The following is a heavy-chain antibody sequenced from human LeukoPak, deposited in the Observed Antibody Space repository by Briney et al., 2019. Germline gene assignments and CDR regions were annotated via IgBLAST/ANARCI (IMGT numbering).Heavy chain of an antibody. V-gene: IGHV4-34*01. Sequence: GSLRLSCAASGFTFSSYAMSWVRQPPGKGLEWIGEINHSGSTNYNPSLKSRVTISVDTSKNQFSLKLSSVTAADTAVYYCARADTIFGVVRGSYYYGMDVWGQGTTVTVSS. CDR3: ARADTIFGVVRGSYYYGMDV. CDR2: INHSGST. CDR1: GFTFSSYA. D-gene: IGHD3-3*01. J-gene: IGHJ6*02.